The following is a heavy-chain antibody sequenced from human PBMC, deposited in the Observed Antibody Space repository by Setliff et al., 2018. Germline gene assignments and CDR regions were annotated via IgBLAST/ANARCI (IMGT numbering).Heavy chain of an antibody. CDR1: GFIFSTYW. Sequence: AGSLRLSCAASGFIFSTYWMSWVRQAPGKGLEWVANIKQDGSNEYYADSVKGRFTLSRDNSKNALFLQMNSLRADDTAVYYCSRDLTSSWYSGSAYWGQGTLVTVSS. CDR3: SRDLTSSWYSGSAY. V-gene: IGHV3-7*01. CDR2: IKQDGSNE. D-gene: IGHD6-13*01. J-gene: IGHJ4*02.